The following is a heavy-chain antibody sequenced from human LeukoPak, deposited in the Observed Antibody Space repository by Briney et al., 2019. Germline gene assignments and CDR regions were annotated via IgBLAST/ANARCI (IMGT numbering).Heavy chain of an antibody. CDR3: ARDRIVVVPAAHYYYYYGMDV. J-gene: IGHJ6*02. D-gene: IGHD2-2*01. CDR2: IYYSGST. Sequence: SETLSLTCTVSGGSISSYYWSWIRQPPGKGLEWIGYIYYSGSTNYNPSLKSRVTISVDTSKNQFSLELSSVTAADTAVYYCARDRIVVVPAAHYYYYYGMDVWGQGTTVTVSS. V-gene: IGHV4-59*01. CDR1: GGSISSYY.